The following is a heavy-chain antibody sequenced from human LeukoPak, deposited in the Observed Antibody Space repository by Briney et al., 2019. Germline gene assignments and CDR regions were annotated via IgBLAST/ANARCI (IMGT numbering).Heavy chain of an antibody. CDR3: ARDPGGYCSSTSCYPGYDAFDI. D-gene: IGHD2-2*01. V-gene: IGHV3-21*01. CDR1: GFTFSSYS. Sequence: PGGSLRLSCAASGFTFSSYSMYWVRQAPGKGLEGVSSISSSSSYIYYADSVKGRFTISRDNAKNSLYLQMNSLRAEDTAVYYCARDPGGYCSSTSCYPGYDAFDIWGQGTMVTVSS. CDR2: ISSSSSYI. J-gene: IGHJ3*02.